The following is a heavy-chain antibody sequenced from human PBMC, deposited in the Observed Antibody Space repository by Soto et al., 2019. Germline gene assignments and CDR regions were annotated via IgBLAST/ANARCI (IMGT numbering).Heavy chain of an antibody. V-gene: IGHV4-59*01. J-gene: IGHJ5*02. CDR3: ARGVLRFLEWFTAPTIPNWFDP. CDR2: IYYSGST. CDR1: GGSISSYY. D-gene: IGHD3-3*01. Sequence: SETLSLTCTVSGGSISSYYWSWIRQPPGKGLEWIGYIYYSGSTNYNPSLKSRVTISIDTSKNQFSLKLSSVTAADTAVYYCARGVLRFLEWFTAPTIPNWFDPWGQGTLVTVSS.